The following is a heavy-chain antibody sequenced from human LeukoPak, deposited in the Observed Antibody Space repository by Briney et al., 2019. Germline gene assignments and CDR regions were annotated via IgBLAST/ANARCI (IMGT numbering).Heavy chain of an antibody. CDR2: IYYSGST. CDR1: GGSISSSSYY. D-gene: IGHD3-3*01. Sequence: PSETLSLTCTVSGGSISSSSYYWGWIRQPPGKGLEWIGSIYYSGSTYYNPSLKSRVTISVDTSKNQFSLKLSSVTAADTAGYYCARVLRFLEWSENWFDPWGQGTLVAVSS. J-gene: IGHJ5*02. CDR3: ARVLRFLEWSENWFDP. V-gene: IGHV4-39*01.